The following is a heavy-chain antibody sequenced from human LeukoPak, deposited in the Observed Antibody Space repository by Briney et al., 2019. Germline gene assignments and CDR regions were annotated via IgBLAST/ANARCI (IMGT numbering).Heavy chain of an antibody. CDR2: ISAYNSNT. D-gene: IGHD6-6*01. J-gene: IGHJ6*03. V-gene: IGHV1-18*01. CDR3: ARTGGGSSSGNYYCYMDV. CDR1: DYTFTSYG. Sequence: ASVNFSCKASDYTFTSYGIFWVQQAPGQGLEWMGWISAYNSNTKYAQKLQGRVTMTPDTSTSTAYMELRRLRSDDTAVYYCARTGGGSSSGNYYCYMDVWGKGTTVTVSS.